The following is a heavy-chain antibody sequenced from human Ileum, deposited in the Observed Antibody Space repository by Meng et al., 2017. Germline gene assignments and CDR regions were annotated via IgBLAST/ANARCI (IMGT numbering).Heavy chain of an antibody. CDR2: MNSDRTTT. D-gene: IGHD1-26*01. V-gene: IGHV3-74*01. J-gene: IGHJ4*02. Sequence: VQLVAAGCASVQPGEFLRLSCAVSGFPLSSYWMHSVRQDRGKGLVWVSRMNSDRTTTDYADSVKGRFSIARDNAKNTLHLQMNSLRAEDTAVYYCARGGSSYWYWGQGALVTVSS. CDR1: GFPLSSYW. CDR3: ARGGSSYWY.